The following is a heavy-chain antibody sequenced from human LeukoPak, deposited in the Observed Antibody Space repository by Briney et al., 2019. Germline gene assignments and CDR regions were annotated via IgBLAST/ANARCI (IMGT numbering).Heavy chain of an antibody. CDR3: ARDEYSSSWYWFDP. CDR1: GYSISSGYY. CDR2: IYHSGRT. D-gene: IGHD6-13*01. Sequence: SETLCLTCTVSGYSISSGYYWGWIRQPPGKGLEWIGSIYHSGRTYYNPSLKSRVTISVDTSKNQFSLKLSSVTAADTAVYYCARDEYSSSWYWFDPWGQGTLVTVSS. V-gene: IGHV4-38-2*02. J-gene: IGHJ5*02.